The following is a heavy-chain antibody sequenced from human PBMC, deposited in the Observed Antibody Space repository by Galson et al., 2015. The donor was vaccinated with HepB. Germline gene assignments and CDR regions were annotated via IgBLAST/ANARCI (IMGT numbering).Heavy chain of an antibody. CDR2: IYWNDDK. D-gene: IGHD1-26*01. CDR1: GFSLTTSGMG. CDR3: THISWELPPPIYFDY. J-gene: IGHJ4*02. Sequence: PALVKPTQTLTLTCTFSGFSLTTSGMGVAWIRQPPEKALEWLTLIYWNDDKRYSPSLRSRLTVSKDTSKNQVVLTLTNMDPVDTATYYCTHISWELPPPIYFDYWGQGALVTVSS. V-gene: IGHV2-5*01.